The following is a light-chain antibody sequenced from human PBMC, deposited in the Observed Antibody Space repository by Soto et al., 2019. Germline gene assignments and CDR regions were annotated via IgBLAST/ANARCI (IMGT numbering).Light chain of an antibody. CDR3: QQYGSSPLT. J-gene: IGKJ5*01. Sequence: DIQLTQSPSSLSASVGDRVTITCRASQSISNFLNWYQQKPGQAPKLLISSASNVQSGVPSRFSGRGSGTEFTLTISRLEPEDFAVYYCQQYGSSPLTFGQGTRLEIK. CDR1: QSISNF. V-gene: IGKV1-39*01. CDR2: SAS.